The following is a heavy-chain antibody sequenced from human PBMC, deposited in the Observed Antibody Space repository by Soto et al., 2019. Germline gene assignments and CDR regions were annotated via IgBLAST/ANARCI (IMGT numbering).Heavy chain of an antibody. D-gene: IGHD2-2*01. CDR2: IIPILGIA. CDR1: GGTFSSYT. V-gene: IGHV1-69*02. Sequence: VASVKVSCKASGGTFSSYTISWVRQAPGQGLEWMGRIIPILGIANYAQKFQGRVTITADKSTSTAYMELSSLRSEDTAVYYCASEYLNLVDARRDDYYYIDVWGKRTSVTVSS. J-gene: IGHJ6*03. CDR3: ASEYLNLVDARRDDYYYIDV.